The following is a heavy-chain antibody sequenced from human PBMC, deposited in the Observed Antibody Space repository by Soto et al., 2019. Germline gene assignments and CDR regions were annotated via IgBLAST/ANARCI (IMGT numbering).Heavy chain of an antibody. D-gene: IGHD3-22*01. CDR2: IIPIFGTA. Sequence: SVKVSCKASGGTFSSYAISWVRQAPGQGLEWMGGIIPIFGTANYAQKFQGRVTITADESTSTAYMELSSRRSEDTAVYYCAGRRAYYYDSSGWYFDYWGQGTLVTVSS. J-gene: IGHJ4*02. CDR1: GGTFSSYA. V-gene: IGHV1-69*13. CDR3: AGRRAYYYDSSGWYFDY.